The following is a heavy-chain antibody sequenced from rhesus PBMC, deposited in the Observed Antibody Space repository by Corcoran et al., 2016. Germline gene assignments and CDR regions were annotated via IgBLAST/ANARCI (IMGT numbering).Heavy chain of an antibody. J-gene: IGHJ3*01. CDR3: ARGRVDSGRVGAFDF. V-gene: IGHV4-169*01. Sequence: QLQLQESGPGLVKPSETLSVTCAVSGGSIRSSSWSWIRQAPGMGLEWIRYIYGSRSITNYNPSLKSRFTRSVDTSKNQLSLNLSSVTTADTAVYYCARGRVDSGRVGAFDFWGQGLRVTVSS. CDR1: GGSIRSSS. CDR2: IYGSRSIT. D-gene: IGHD3-16*01.